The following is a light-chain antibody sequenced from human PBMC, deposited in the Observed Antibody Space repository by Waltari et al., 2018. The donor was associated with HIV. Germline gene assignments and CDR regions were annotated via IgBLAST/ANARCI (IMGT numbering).Light chain of an antibody. CDR3: GTWDNSLKTVV. Sequence: QSVLTQPPSVSAAPGQTVSISCSGFSSNIGNNFVSWYHQLPGKAPKLLIFENNKRPSGIPDRVSASKSGTSATLAITGLQTGDEGDYYCGTWDNSLKTVVFGGGTKVTVL. J-gene: IGLJ2*01. CDR1: SSNIGNNF. CDR2: ENN. V-gene: IGLV1-51*01.